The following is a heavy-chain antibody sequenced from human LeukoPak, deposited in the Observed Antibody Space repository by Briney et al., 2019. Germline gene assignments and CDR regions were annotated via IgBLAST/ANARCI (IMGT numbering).Heavy chain of an antibody. V-gene: IGHV3-74*01. D-gene: IGHD2-2*01. Sequence: GGSLRLSCAASGFTFSSYWMHWVRQAPGKGLVWVSRINSDGSSTSYADSVKGRFTISRDNSKNTLYLQMNSLRAEDTAVYYCARGQLLYYYYGMDVWGQGTTVTVSS. CDR3: ARGQLLYYYYGMDV. J-gene: IGHJ6*02. CDR2: INSDGSST. CDR1: GFTFSSYW.